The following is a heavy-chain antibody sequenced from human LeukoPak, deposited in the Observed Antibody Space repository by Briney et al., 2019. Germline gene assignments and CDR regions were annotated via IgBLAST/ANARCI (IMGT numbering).Heavy chain of an antibody. CDR1: GFTFSSYN. J-gene: IGHJ5*02. D-gene: IGHD3-10*01. Sequence: GGSLRLSCAASGFTFSSYNMNWVRQAPGKGLEWVSSISTGSSSYIYYADSVKGRFTISRDNSKNTLYLQMNSLRAEDTAVYYCAKAFSPVLLWFGELFPTPENGNWFDPWGQGTLVTVSS. CDR2: ISTGSSSYI. CDR3: AKAFSPVLLWFGELFPTPENGNWFDP. V-gene: IGHV3-21*01.